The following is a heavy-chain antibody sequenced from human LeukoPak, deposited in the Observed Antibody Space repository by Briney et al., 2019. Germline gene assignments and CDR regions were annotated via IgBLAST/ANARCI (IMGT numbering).Heavy chain of an antibody. CDR2: TYYRSKWNT. Sequence: SQTLSLTCAISGDSVSSNSAAWNWIRQSPSRGLEWLGRTYYRSKWNTDYAISVRSRITITTDTSKNKFSLQLNSVTPEDTAVYYCARDGVTASYFLDYWGQGTLATVSS. CDR1: GDSVSSNSAA. V-gene: IGHV6-1*01. J-gene: IGHJ4*02. D-gene: IGHD2-21*02. CDR3: ARDGVTASYFLDY.